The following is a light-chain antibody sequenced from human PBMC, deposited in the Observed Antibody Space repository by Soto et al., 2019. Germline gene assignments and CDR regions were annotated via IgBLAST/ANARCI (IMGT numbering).Light chain of an antibody. CDR2: EVS. J-gene: IGLJ1*01. CDR1: SSDVGGYNY. Sequence: QSVLTQPASVSGSPGQSITISCAGTSSDVGGYNYVSWYQQHPGKAPKLLLYEVSNRPSWVSDRFSGSKSANTASLTISGLQAEDEANYYCSSYTNTTTLEVFGPGTKVTVL. CDR3: SSYTNTTTLEV. V-gene: IGLV2-14*01.